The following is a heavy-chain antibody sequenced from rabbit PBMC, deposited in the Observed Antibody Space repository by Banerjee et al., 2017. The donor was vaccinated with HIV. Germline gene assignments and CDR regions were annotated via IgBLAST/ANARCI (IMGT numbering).Heavy chain of an antibody. CDR1: GFSFSSIHY. CDR3: ARGVVAGVFNL. J-gene: IGHJ4*01. CDR2: IDSGSGVST. V-gene: IGHV1S45*01. Sequence: QEQLEETGGGLVQPGGSLTLTCTASGFSFSSIHYMCWVRQAPGKGLEWIGIIDSGSGVSTWYASWAKGRFTISKTSSTTVTLQMTSLTAADTATYFCARGVVAGVFNLWGQGTLVTVS. D-gene: IGHD4-1*01.